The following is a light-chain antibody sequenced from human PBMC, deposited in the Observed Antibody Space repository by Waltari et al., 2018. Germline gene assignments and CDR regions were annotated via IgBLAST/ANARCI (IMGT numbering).Light chain of an antibody. CDR3: SSFSRASSLEI. J-gene: IGLJ2*01. Sequence: QSALTQPASVSGSPGQSITISCTATSSDVGGHNYVAWYQQHPGKAPKLLFYDVSQRPSGGFPCFSGSTSDNTASLTISGLQAEDAADYYCSSFSRASSLEIFGGGTKLTVL. V-gene: IGLV2-14*03. CDR1: SSDVGGHNY. CDR2: DVS.